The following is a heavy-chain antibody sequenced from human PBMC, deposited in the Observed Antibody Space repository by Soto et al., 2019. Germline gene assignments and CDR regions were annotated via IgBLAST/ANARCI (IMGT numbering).Heavy chain of an antibody. Sequence: SETLSLTCTVSGGSMSSYYWTWIRQPAGKGLEWIGRVYSSGGTHYNPSLKSRVTISLDTSKNQFSLRLLSVTDADTAVYYCARGQRFSDWFDPWGQGTLVTVAS. D-gene: IGHD3-3*01. V-gene: IGHV4-4*07. CDR2: VYSSGGT. CDR1: GGSMSSYY. CDR3: ARGQRFSDWFDP. J-gene: IGHJ5*02.